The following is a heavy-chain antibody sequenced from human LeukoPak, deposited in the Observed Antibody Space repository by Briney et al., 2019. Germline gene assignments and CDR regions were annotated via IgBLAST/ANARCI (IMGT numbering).Heavy chain of an antibody. CDR1: GFTVSSNY. D-gene: IGHD6-13*01. CDR3: ARGLAAAGLYFDY. Sequence: GGSLRLSCAASGFTVSSNYLTWVRQAPGKGLEWVSVVYTGGSTYSADSVKGRFTISRDNSKNTLYLQMNSLRAEDTAVYYCARGLAAAGLYFDYWGQGTLVTVSS. CDR2: VYTGGST. V-gene: IGHV3-53*01. J-gene: IGHJ4*02.